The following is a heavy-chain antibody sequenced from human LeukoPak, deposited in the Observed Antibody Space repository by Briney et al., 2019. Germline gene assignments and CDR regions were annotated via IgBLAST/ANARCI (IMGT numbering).Heavy chain of an antibody. Sequence: GGSLRLSCAASGFTVSSNYMSWVRQAPGKGLEWVSVIYSGGSPYYADSVKGRFTISRDNSRNTLYLQMNSLGAEDTAVYYFARVIWFGEFGFDYWGQGTLVTVSS. CDR3: ARVIWFGEFGFDY. D-gene: IGHD3-10*01. V-gene: IGHV3-53*01. CDR2: IYSGGSP. CDR1: GFTVSSNY. J-gene: IGHJ4*02.